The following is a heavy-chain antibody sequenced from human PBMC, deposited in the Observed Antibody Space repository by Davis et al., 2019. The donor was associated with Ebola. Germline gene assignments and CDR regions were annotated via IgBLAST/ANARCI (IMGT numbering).Heavy chain of an antibody. V-gene: IGHV3-48*03. CDR3: ARGGIAARHLVEENWFDP. J-gene: IGHJ5*02. D-gene: IGHD6-6*01. CDR1: GFTFSSYE. CDR2: ISSSGSTI. Sequence: GESLKISCAAPGFTFSSYEMNWVRQAPGKGLEWVSYISSSGSTIYYADSVKGRFTISRDNAKNSLYLQMNSLRAEDTAVYYCARGGIAARHLVEENWFDPWGQGTLVTVSS.